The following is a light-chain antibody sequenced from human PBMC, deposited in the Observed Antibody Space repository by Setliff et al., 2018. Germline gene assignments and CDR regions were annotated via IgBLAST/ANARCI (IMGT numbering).Light chain of an antibody. CDR3: CSYAGSYTSLYV. CDR1: SSDVGGYNY. V-gene: IGLV2-11*01. J-gene: IGLJ1*01. CDR2: DVS. Sequence: QSALTQPPSASGSPGQSVTISCTGTSSDVGGYNYVSWYQQHPGKAPKLMIYDVSKRPSGVPDRFSGSKSGNTASLTISGLQAEDEADYYCCSYAGSYTSLYVFGTGTKVTVL.